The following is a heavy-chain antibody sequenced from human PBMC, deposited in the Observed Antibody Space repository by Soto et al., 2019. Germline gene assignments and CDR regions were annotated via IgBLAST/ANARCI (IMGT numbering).Heavy chain of an antibody. J-gene: IGHJ4*02. D-gene: IGHD6-13*01. CDR3: ARDMDSSQYWDSLDY. Sequence: GGSLRLSCAASGFSFSSYGMHWVRQAPGKGLEWVAIIWYDGSNKYYADSVKGRFTISRDNSKNTLYLQMNSLRAEDTAVYYCARDMDSSQYWDSLDYWGQGTLVTVSS. V-gene: IGHV3-33*01. CDR1: GFSFSSYG. CDR2: IWYDGSNK.